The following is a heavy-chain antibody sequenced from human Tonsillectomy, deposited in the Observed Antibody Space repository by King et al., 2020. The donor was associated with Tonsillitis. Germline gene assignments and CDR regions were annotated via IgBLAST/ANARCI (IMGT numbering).Heavy chain of an antibody. CDR1: GGTFSSYA. Sequence: QLVQSGAEVKKPGSSVKVSCKASGGTFSSYAISWVRQAPGQGLEWMGRIIPILGIANYAQKFQGRVTITADKSTSTAYMELSSLRSEDTAVYYCAIQGYSSGWSEDVPPPMGCWGQGTLVTVSS. J-gene: IGHJ4*02. D-gene: IGHD6-19*01. CDR3: AIQGYSSGWSEDVPPPMGC. CDR2: IIPILGIA. V-gene: IGHV1-69*09.